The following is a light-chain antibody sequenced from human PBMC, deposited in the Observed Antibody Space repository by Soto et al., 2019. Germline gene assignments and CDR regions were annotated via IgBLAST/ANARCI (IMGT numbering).Light chain of an antibody. CDR2: GAS. J-gene: IGKJ4*01. CDR3: QQYNNWPSLT. CDR1: QSVSSN. V-gene: IGKV3-15*01. Sequence: EIVMTQSPATLSVSPGERATLSCRASQSVSSNLAWYQQKPGQAPRLLIYGASTRATGIPARFSGSGSGTVFTLTISSLQSEDFAVYYCQQYNNWPSLTFGGGTKVESK.